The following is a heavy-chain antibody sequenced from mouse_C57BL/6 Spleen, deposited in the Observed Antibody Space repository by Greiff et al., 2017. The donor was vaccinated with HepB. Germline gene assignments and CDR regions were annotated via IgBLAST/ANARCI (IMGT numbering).Heavy chain of an antibody. CDR1: GFTFSDYG. J-gene: IGHJ1*03. CDR2: ISSGSSTI. D-gene: IGHD2-5*01. Sequence: EVMLVESGGGLVKPGGSLKLSCAASGFTFSDYGMHWVRQAPEKGLEWVAYISSGSSTIYYADTVKGRFTISRDNAKNTLFLQMASLRSEDTAMYYWARQGYYSNYVGYFDVWGTGTTVTVSS. V-gene: IGHV5-17*01. CDR3: ARQGYYSNYVGYFDV.